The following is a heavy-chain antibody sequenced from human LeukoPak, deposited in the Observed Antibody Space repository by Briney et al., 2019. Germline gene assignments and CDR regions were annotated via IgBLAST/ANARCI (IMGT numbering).Heavy chain of an antibody. J-gene: IGHJ4*02. CDR1: GFTFSSYG. Sequence: PGRSLRLSCAASGFTFSSYGMHWVRQAPGKGLEWVAVIWYDGSNKYYADSVKGRFTISRDNSKNTLYLQMNSLRAEDTAVYYCARSSGYSNLDYWGQGTLVTVSS. CDR2: IWYDGSNK. CDR3: ARSSGYSNLDY. V-gene: IGHV3-33*01. D-gene: IGHD4-11*01.